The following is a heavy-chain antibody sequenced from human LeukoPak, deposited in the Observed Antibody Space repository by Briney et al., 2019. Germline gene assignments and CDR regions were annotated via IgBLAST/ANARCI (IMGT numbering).Heavy chain of an antibody. V-gene: IGHV4-38-2*02. CDR2: IYHSGSS. J-gene: IGHJ4*02. CDR3: ASGGYSGYDLTPFDY. Sequence: SETLSLTCTVSNYSISSGDYWGWIRQPPGTGLEWIGNIYHSGSSYYNPSLKSRVTISVDTSKNQFSLKLSSVTAADTAVYYCASGGYSGYDLTPFDYWGQGTLVTVSS. D-gene: IGHD5-12*01. CDR1: NYSISSGDY.